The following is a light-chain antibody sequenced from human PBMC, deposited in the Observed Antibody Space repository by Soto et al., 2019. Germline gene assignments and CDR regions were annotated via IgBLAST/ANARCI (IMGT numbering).Light chain of an antibody. Sequence: DSVMTQSPDSLAVSLGERATINCKSSQRVLYSSNNKNYLAWYQQKPGQPPKLLIYWASTRESGVPDRFSGSGSGTDFTLTISSLQAEDVAVYYCQQYYSTPLPFGGGAKV. CDR3: QQYYSTPLP. CDR2: WAS. J-gene: IGKJ4*01. CDR1: QRVLYSSNNKNY. V-gene: IGKV4-1*01.